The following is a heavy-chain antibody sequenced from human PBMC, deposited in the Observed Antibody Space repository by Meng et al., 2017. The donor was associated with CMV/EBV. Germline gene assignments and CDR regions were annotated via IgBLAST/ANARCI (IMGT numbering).Heavy chain of an antibody. V-gene: IGHV1-46*01. J-gene: IGHJ5*02. Sequence: GGSLRLSCAASGYTFTSYYMHWVRQAPGQGLEWMGIINPSGGSTSYAQKFQGRVTMTRDTSTSTVYMELSSLRSEDTAVYYCARAGYSSSWYADKYNWFDPWGQGTLVTVSS. CDR1: GYTFTSYY. CDR3: ARAGYSSSWYADKYNWFDP. D-gene: IGHD6-13*01. CDR2: INPSGGST.